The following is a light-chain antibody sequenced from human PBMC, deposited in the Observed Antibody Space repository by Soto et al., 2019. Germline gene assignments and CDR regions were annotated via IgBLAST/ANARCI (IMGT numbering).Light chain of an antibody. V-gene: IGLV2-14*03. CDR3: SSYSSAIAFV. Sequence: QSALTQPASVSGSPGQSITISCTGTSSDIGAYNYVSWYQQHPSKAPKLMIYEITNRPSGISNRFSGSRSGNTASLSISGLQAEDEADYYCSSYSSAIAFVFGTGTKVTVL. CDR1: SSDIGAYNY. J-gene: IGLJ1*01. CDR2: EIT.